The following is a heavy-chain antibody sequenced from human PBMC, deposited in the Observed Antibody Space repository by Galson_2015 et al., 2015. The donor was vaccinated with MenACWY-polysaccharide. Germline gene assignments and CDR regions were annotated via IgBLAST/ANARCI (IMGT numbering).Heavy chain of an antibody. CDR1: GYPFTSYG. CDR2: ISTYSGNT. D-gene: IGHD6-13*01. CDR3: ARAGTRIAAAGTGAYHALDV. J-gene: IGHJ6*02. Sequence: SVKVSCKASGYPFTSYGVTWVRQVPGQGLEWMGWISTYSGNTNYTQSLQGRVTLTTETSTRTAYMELRNLRSDDTATYYCARAGTRIAAAGTGAYHALDVWGQGTTVIVAS. V-gene: IGHV1-18*01.